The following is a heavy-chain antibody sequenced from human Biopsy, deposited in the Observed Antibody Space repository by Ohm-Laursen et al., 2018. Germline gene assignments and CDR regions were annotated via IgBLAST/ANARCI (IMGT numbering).Heavy chain of an antibody. V-gene: IGHV1-2*02. CDR1: GYSFTNFG. Sequence: ASVKVSCKGSGYSFTNFGITWVRQAPGQGFEWMGWINAKTGDTNYAQKFQGRVTMTRDTSISTAYVDLSSLRSDDTAVYYCTRGGYYYDSLAYYYWFDPWGQGTLVTVSS. J-gene: IGHJ5*02. D-gene: IGHD3-22*01. CDR3: TRGGYYYDSLAYYYWFDP. CDR2: INAKTGDT.